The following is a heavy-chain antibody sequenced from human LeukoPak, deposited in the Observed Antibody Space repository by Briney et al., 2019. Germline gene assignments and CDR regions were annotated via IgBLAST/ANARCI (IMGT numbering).Heavy chain of an antibody. Sequence: PSETLSLTCAVYGGSFSGYYWSWIRQPPGKGLEWIGEINHSGSTNYNPSLKSRVTISVDTSKNQFSLKLSSVTAADTAVYYCARGRGPGRQRPDYYYYYMGVWGKGTTVTVSS. J-gene: IGHJ6*03. V-gene: IGHV4-34*01. CDR2: INHSGST. CDR1: GGSFSGYY. D-gene: IGHD3-10*01. CDR3: ARGRGPGRQRPDYYYYYMGV.